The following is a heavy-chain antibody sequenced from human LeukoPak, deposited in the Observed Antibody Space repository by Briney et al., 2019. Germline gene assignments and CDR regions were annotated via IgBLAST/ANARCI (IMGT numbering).Heavy chain of an antibody. CDR1: GYTLTELS. Sequence: GASVKVSCKVSGYTLTELSMHSVRQAPGKGLEWMGGFDPEDGETIYAQKFQGRVTMTEDTSTDTAYMELSSLRSEDTAVYYCATAPIIAVAGTPYYFDYWGQGTLVTVSS. CDR3: ATAPIIAVAGTPYYFDY. J-gene: IGHJ4*02. D-gene: IGHD6-19*01. CDR2: FDPEDGET. V-gene: IGHV1-24*01.